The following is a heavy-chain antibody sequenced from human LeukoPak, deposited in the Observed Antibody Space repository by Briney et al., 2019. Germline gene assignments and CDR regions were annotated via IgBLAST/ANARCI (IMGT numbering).Heavy chain of an antibody. CDR3: AIDVSASYWAFDI. CDR1: GFIVSNNY. V-gene: IGHV3-66*01. Sequence: GGSLRLSCAASGFIVSNNYMNWVRQAPGKGLEWVSVVYSGGSTSYADSVKGRFTISRDNSKNTLYLQMNSLRVEDTALYYCAIDVSASYWAFDIWGQGTMVTVSS. D-gene: IGHD3-10*01. J-gene: IGHJ3*02. CDR2: VYSGGST.